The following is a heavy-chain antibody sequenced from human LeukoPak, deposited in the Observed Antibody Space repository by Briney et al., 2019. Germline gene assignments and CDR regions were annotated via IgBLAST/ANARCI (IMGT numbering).Heavy chain of an antibody. CDR3: ARQVGCSSVSCYGGYFDY. D-gene: IGHD2-2*01. CDR2: IHPGDSDT. J-gene: IGHJ4*02. CDR1: GYSFTSSW. V-gene: IGHV5-51*01. Sequence: GESLKISCKGSGYSFTSSWIGWVRQMPGKGLEWMGIIHPGDSDTRYSPSFQGQVTISADRSISTAYLQWSSLKASDTAMYYCARQVGCSSVSCYGGYFDYWGQGTLVTVSS.